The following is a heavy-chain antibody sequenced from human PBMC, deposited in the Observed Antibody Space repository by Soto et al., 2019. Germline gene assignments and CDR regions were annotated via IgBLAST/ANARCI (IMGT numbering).Heavy chain of an antibody. V-gene: IGHV3-33*01. Sequence: QPGVSLRLSCAASGFTFSSDDMHGFRQAPGKGQEWVAVIWYDGSNKYYADSVKGRFTISRDNSKNTLYLQMNSLRAEDTAVYYCARVRYSSGWYGFGYRGQGTPVTV. J-gene: IGHJ4*02. CDR1: GFTFSSDD. D-gene: IGHD6-19*01. CDR2: IWYDGSNK. CDR3: ARVRYSSGWYGFGY.